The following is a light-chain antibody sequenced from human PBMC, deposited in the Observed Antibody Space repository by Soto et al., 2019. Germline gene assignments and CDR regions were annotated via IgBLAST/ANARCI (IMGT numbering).Light chain of an antibody. CDR2: DVN. CDR3: SSFTVSGTF. Sequence: QSALTQPASVSGSPGQSITISCTGTSRDVGGYNYVSWYQQHPGKAPKLMIYDVNSRTAGLSDRFSGSKSGNTASLTMSGLQGKDEDDYYCSSFTVSGTFFGGGTKVTVL. V-gene: IGLV2-14*03. J-gene: IGLJ2*01. CDR1: SRDVGGYNY.